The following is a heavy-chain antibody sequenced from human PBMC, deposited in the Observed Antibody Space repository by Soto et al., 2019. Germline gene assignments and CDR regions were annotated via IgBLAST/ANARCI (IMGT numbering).Heavy chain of an antibody. D-gene: IGHD3-10*01. J-gene: IGHJ4*02. CDR1: GGTFSSYA. V-gene: IGHV1-69*13. CDR2: IIPIFGTA. CDR3: ATAKLGDAVIPN. Sequence: SVKVSCKASGGTFSSYAISWVRQAPGQGLEWMGGIIPIFGTANYAQKFQGRVTITADESTGTAYMELSSLRSEDTAVYYCATAKLGDAVIPNWGQGTLVTVSS.